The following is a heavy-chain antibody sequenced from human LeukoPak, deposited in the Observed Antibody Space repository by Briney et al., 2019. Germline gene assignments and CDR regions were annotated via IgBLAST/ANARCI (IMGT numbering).Heavy chain of an antibody. V-gene: IGHV3-7*01. CDR2: IKQDGSEE. J-gene: IGHJ4*02. D-gene: IGHD5-18*01. CDR1: GFNLTDYW. CDR3: ARWAGVTDY. Sequence: AGGSLRLSCAASGFNLTDYWMSWVRQAPGKGPEWVANIKQDGSEEYYVDSVKGRFTISRDNAKNSLSLQMNSLRPEDTAVYYCARWAGVTDYWGQGTLVTVSS.